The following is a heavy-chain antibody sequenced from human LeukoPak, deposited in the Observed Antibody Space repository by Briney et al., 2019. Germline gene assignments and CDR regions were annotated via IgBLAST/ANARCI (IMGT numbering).Heavy chain of an antibody. CDR3: ARALYSSSWPFDY. V-gene: IGHV4-34*01. J-gene: IGHJ4*02. Sequence: KPSETLSLTCAVYGGSFSGYYWSWIRQPPGKGLEWIGEINHSGSTNYNPSLKSRVTISVDTSKNQFSLKLSSVTAADTAVYYCARALYSSSWPFDYWGQGTLVTVSS. D-gene: IGHD6-13*01. CDR1: GGSFSGYY. CDR2: INHSGST.